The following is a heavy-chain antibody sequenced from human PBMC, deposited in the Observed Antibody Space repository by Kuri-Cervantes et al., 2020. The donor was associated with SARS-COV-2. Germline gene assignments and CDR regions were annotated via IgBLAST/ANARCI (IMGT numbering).Heavy chain of an antibody. V-gene: IGHV4-39*01. Sequence: SETLSPTCTVSGGSISSSSYYWGWIRQPPGKGLEWIGSMYYSGSTYYNPSLKSRVTISVDTSKNQFSLKLSSVTAADTAVYYCARLAIFGVVTDWDYYFDYWGQGTLVTVSS. D-gene: IGHD3-3*01. CDR2: MYYSGST. CDR1: GGSISSSSYY. J-gene: IGHJ4*02. CDR3: ARLAIFGVVTDWDYYFDY.